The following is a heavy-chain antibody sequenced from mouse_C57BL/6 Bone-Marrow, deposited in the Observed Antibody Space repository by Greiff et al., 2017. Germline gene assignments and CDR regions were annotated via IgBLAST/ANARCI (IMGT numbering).Heavy chain of an antibody. CDR3: AREDYGSSYY. D-gene: IGHD1-1*01. CDR1: GYTFTSYW. J-gene: IGHJ2*01. V-gene: IGHV1-55*01. Sequence: QVQLQQPGAELVKPGASVQMSCKASGYTFTSYWITWVKQRPGQGLEWIGDLYPGSGSTNYNEKFKSKATLTVDTSSSTAYMQLSSLTSEDSAVYYCAREDYGSSYYWGQGTTLTVSS. CDR2: LYPGSGST.